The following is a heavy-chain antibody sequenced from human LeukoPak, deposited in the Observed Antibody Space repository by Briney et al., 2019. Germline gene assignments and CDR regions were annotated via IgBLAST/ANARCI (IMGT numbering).Heavy chain of an antibody. D-gene: IGHD3-10*01. CDR3: ARGPAMVRGVNWFDP. CDR2: INHSGST. V-gene: IGHV4-34*01. J-gene: IGHJ5*02. CDR1: GGSFSGYC. Sequence: SETLSLTCAVYGGSFSGYCWSCIRQPPGKGLERIGEINHSGSTNYNPSLKSRVTISVDTSKNQFSLKLSSVTAADTAVYYCARGPAMVRGVNWFDPWGQGTLVTVSS.